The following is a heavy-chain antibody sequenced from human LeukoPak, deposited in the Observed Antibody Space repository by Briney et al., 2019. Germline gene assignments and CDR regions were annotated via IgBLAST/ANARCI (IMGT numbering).Heavy chain of an antibody. CDR3: ARGDVVPAAIWFDP. CDR2: IYYSGST. Sequence: SETLSLTCTVSGGSISSSSYYWGWIRQPPGKGLEWIGSIYYSGSTYYNPSLKSRVTISVDTSKNQFSLKLSSVTAADTAVYYCARGDVVPAAIWFDPWGQGTLVTVSS. CDR1: GGSISSSSYY. J-gene: IGHJ5*02. V-gene: IGHV4-39*07. D-gene: IGHD2-2*01.